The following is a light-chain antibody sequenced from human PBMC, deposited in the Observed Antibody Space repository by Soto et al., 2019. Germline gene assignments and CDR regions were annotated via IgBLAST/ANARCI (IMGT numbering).Light chain of an antibody. CDR2: GAS. V-gene: IGKV3D-15*01. Sequence: EIVLTQSPGTLSLSPWERATLSCRASQRVSGNFLAWYQEKPGQTPRLLIYGASSRATGIPDRFSGSGSGTEFTLTINSLQSEDSAVYYCQQHNQWPITFGQGTRLEIK. CDR1: QRVSGNF. J-gene: IGKJ5*01. CDR3: QQHNQWPIT.